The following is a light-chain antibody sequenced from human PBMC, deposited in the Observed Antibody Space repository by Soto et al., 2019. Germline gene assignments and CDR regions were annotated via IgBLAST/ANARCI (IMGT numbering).Light chain of an antibody. J-gene: IGKJ3*01. CDR3: QHYGSSLFT. CDR1: QSITSNY. CDR2: DTS. Sequence: IVLTQSPGTLSLSPGERATLSCRASQSITSNYLGWYQRKPGQAPRLLIYDTSSRATGIPDRFSGSGSGTDFTLTISRLEPEDFAVYYCQHYGSSLFTFGPGTKVDIK. V-gene: IGKV3-20*01.